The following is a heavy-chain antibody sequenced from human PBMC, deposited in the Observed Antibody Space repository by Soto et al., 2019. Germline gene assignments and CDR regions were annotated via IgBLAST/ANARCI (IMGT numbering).Heavy chain of an antibody. CDR1: GYSFTSYW. J-gene: IGHJ6*02. CDR3: TLSYGDSYYYYNSMDV. Sequence: LGESLKISCKGSGYSFTSYWIGWVRQMPGKGLEWMGIIYPGDSDTRYSPSFQGQVTISADKSISTAYLQWSSLKASDTAMYYCTLSYGDSYYYYNSMDVWGQGTTVTVSS. CDR2: IYPGDSDT. V-gene: IGHV5-51*01. D-gene: IGHD4-17*01.